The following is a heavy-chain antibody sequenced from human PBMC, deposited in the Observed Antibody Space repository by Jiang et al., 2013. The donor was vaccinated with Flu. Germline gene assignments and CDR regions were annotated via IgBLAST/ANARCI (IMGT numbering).Heavy chain of an antibody. D-gene: IGHD1-7*01. J-gene: IGHJ4*02. V-gene: IGHV1-3*04. Sequence: SGAEVKMPGASVKISCKASGYPFTTYTLHWVRQAPGQRPEWLGWLNTVNGDTIYSQKFQDRVTFTRDTSATTAYMELSTLTSEDTAVYYCARDLIGTPDYWGQGSLITVSS. CDR1: GYPFTTYT. CDR3: ARDLIGTPDY. CDR2: LNTVNGDT.